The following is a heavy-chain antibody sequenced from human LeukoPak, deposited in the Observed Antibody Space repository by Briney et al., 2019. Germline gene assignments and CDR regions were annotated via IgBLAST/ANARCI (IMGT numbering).Heavy chain of an antibody. J-gene: IGHJ6*02. V-gene: IGHV5-51*01. CDR2: IYPGDSDT. CDR1: GYSFTSYW. CDR3: ARRSGAGVAVVASDYYGMDV. D-gene: IGHD6-19*01. Sequence: GESLKISCKGSGYSFTSYWIGWVRQMPGKGLEWMGIIYPGDSDTRCSPSFQGQVTISADKSITTAYLQLSSLKASDSAIYYCARRSGAGVAVVASDYYGMDVWGQGTAVTVSS.